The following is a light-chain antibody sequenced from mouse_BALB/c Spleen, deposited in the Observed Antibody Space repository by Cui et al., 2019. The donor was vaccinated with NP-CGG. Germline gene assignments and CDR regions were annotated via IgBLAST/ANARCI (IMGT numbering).Light chain of an antibody. CDR3: ALWYSNHWV. Sequence: QAVVTPESALPTSPGETVTLSCRSTTGAVTTSNYANWVQEKPDHLFTGLIGSTNNRAPGVPARFSGSLIGDKAALTITGTQTEDEAIYFCALWYSNHWVFGGGTKLTVL. V-gene: IGLV1*01. CDR1: TGAVTTSNY. J-gene: IGLJ1*01. CDR2: STN.